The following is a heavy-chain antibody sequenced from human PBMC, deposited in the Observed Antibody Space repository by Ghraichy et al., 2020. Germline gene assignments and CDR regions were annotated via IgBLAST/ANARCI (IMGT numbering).Heavy chain of an antibody. CDR1: GGSISSSSYY. CDR3: ARLASSSQPFFDY. J-gene: IGHJ4*02. Sequence: SETLSLTCTVSGGSISSSSYYWGWIRQPPGKGLEWIGSIYYSGSTYYNPSLKSRVTISVDTSKNQFSLKLSSVTAADTAVYYCARLASSSQPFFDYWGQGTLVTVSS. CDR2: IYYSGST. D-gene: IGHD6-6*01. V-gene: IGHV4-39*01.